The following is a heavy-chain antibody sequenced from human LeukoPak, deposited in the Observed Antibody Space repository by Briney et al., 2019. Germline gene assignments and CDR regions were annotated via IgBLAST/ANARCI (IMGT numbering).Heavy chain of an antibody. Sequence: SETLSLTCTVSGGSISSHYWSWIRQPPGKGLEWIGYIYYSGSTNYNPSLKSRVTISVDTSKNQFSLKLSSVTAADTAVYYCARAEVTDNYYYHYYMDVWGKGTTVTVSS. CDR1: GGSISSHY. CDR3: ARAEVTDNYYYHYYMDV. D-gene: IGHD4-11*01. J-gene: IGHJ6*03. CDR2: IYYSGST. V-gene: IGHV4-59*11.